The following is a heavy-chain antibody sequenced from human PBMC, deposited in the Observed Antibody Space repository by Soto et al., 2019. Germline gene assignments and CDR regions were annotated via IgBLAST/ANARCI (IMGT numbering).Heavy chain of an antibody. Sequence: SETLSLTCIVSGGSISSYYWSWVRQPPGKGLEWIGYIYYSGSTNYNPSLKSRVTISVDTSKNQFSLKLSSVTAADTAVYYCARHEGCSGGSCRHYLVPGAFDIWGQGTMVTVSS. CDR1: GGSISSYY. V-gene: IGHV4-59*08. J-gene: IGHJ3*02. D-gene: IGHD2-15*01. CDR3: ARHEGCSGGSCRHYLVPGAFDI. CDR2: IYYSGST.